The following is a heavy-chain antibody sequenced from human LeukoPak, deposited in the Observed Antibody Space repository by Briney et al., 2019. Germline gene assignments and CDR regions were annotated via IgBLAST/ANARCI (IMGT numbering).Heavy chain of an antibody. CDR3: ANAPNDIVVVVAAPTDY. Sequence: GGSLRLSCAASGFTFSSYAMSWVRQAPGKGLEWVSDISGSGGSTYYADSVKGRFTISRDNSKNTLYLQMNSLRAEDTAVYYCANAPNDIVVVVAAPTDYWGQGTLVTVSS. CDR2: ISGSGGST. V-gene: IGHV3-23*01. J-gene: IGHJ4*02. D-gene: IGHD2-15*01. CDR1: GFTFSSYA.